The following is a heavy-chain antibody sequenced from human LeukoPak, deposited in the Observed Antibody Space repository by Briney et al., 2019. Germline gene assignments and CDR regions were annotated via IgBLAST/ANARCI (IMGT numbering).Heavy chain of an antibody. Sequence: PGGSLRLSCAASGFTFSGSAMHWVRQSPGKGLEWVGRIRSKANDHATAYAASVRGRLTISRDDSKNTAYLQMNSLKTEDTAVYYCTRRLMTTVNVYWGQGTLVTVSS. CDR1: GFTFSGSA. CDR2: IRSKANDHAT. V-gene: IGHV3-73*01. CDR3: TRRLMTTVNVY. D-gene: IGHD4-17*01. J-gene: IGHJ4*02.